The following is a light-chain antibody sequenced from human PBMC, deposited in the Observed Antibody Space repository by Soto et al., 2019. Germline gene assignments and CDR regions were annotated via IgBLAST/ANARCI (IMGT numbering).Light chain of an antibody. CDR1: QGISSA. CDR2: DAS. Sequence: AIPLTQSPSSLSASVGDRVTITCRASQGISSALAWYQQKPGKAPKLLIYDASSLESGVPSRFSDSGSGTDFTLTISSLQPEDFATYYCQQFNSYLFTFGPGTKVDLK. J-gene: IGKJ3*01. CDR3: QQFNSYLFT. V-gene: IGKV1-13*02.